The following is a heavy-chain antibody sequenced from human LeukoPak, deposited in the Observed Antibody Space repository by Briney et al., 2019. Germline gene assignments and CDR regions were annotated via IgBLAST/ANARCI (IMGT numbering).Heavy chain of an antibody. V-gene: IGHV3-21*01. D-gene: IGHD1-26*01. CDR1: GFTFSSYS. J-gene: IGHJ4*02. CDR2: ISSSSSYI. CDR3: ARDPSWELLPFDY. Sequence: GGSLRPSCAASGFTFSSYSINWVRQAPGKGLEWVSSISSSSSYIYYADSVKGRFTISRDNAKNSLYLKMNSLRVENTAVYSCARDPSWELLPFDYWGQGTLVTVSS.